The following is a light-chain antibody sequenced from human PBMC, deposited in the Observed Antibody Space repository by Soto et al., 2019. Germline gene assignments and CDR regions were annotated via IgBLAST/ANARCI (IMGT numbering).Light chain of an antibody. J-gene: IGLJ2*01. CDR3: SSYTSS. Sequence: QSVLTQPASVSGSPGQSITISCTGTSSDVGGYNYVSWYQQHPGKAPKLMIYDVSNRPSGVSNRFSGSKSGNTASLTISGLQAEDEADYYCSSYTSSVGGGTQLTVL. CDR1: SSDVGGYNY. V-gene: IGLV2-14*01. CDR2: DVS.